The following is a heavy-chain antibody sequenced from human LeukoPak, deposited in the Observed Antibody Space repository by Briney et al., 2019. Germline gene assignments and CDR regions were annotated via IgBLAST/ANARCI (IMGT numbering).Heavy chain of an antibody. Sequence: SETLSLTCTVSGGSISTSNYYWGWIRQPPGKGLEWIGNIFYSGSTYYSPSLKSRVTISLDTSRNRFSLKLSSVTAADTAVYYCARVDTAMVIIYWGQGTLVTVSS. D-gene: IGHD5-18*01. J-gene: IGHJ4*02. CDR3: ARVDTAMVIIY. CDR1: GGSISTSNYY. CDR2: IFYSGST. V-gene: IGHV4-39*07.